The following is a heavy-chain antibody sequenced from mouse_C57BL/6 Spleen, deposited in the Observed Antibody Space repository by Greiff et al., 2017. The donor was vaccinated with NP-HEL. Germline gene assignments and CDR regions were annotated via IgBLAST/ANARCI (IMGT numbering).Heavy chain of an antibody. CDR3: TSTRYYFDY. CDR2: IDPENGDT. Sequence: EVQLQQSGAELVRPGASVKLSCTASGFNIKDDYMHWVKQRPEQGLEWIGWIDPENGDTEYASKFQGKATITADTSSNTAYLQLSSLTSEDTAVYYGTSTRYYFDYWGQGTTLTVSS. V-gene: IGHV14-4*01. D-gene: IGHD1-1*01. CDR1: GFNIKDDY. J-gene: IGHJ2*01.